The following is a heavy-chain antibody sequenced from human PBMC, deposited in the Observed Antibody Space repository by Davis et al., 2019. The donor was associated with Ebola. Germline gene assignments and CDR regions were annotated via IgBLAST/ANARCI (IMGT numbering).Heavy chain of an antibody. CDR3: ATEFAGDPLYYYYGMDV. J-gene: IGHJ6*02. CDR2: IYSGGST. D-gene: IGHD4-17*01. Sequence: PGGSLRLSCAASGVTFSSYAMSWVREAPGKGLEWVSVIYSGGSTYYADSVKGRFTISRDNSKNTLYVQMNSLRAEETAVYYCATEFAGDPLYYYYGMDVWGQGTTVTVSS. CDR1: GVTFSSYA. V-gene: IGHV3-53*01.